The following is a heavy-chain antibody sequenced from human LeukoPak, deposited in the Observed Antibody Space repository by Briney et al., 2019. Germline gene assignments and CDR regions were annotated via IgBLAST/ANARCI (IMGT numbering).Heavy chain of an antibody. V-gene: IGHV3-30-3*01. D-gene: IGHD6-13*01. CDR2: ISYDGSNK. J-gene: IGHJ4*02. Sequence: GRSLRLSWAASGFTFSSYAMHWVRQAPDKGLEWVAVISYDGSNKYYADSVKGRFTISRDNSKNTLYLQMNSLRAEDTAVYYCARDTSGGYSFDYWGQGTLVTVSS. CDR1: GFTFSSYA. CDR3: ARDTSGGYSFDY.